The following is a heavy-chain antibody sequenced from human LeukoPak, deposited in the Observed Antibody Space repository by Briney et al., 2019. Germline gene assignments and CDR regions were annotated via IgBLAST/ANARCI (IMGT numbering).Heavy chain of an antibody. CDR1: GFTFSSYS. CDR3: ARGHRIDGYNYLGY. J-gene: IGHJ4*02. V-gene: IGHV3-21*01. CDR2: ISSSSSYI. D-gene: IGHD5-24*01. Sequence: PGGSLRLSCAASGFTFSSYSMNCVRQAPGKGLEWVSSISSSSSYIYYADSVKGRFTISRDNAKNSLYLQMNSLRAEDTAVYYCARGHRIDGYNYLGYWGQGTLVTVSS.